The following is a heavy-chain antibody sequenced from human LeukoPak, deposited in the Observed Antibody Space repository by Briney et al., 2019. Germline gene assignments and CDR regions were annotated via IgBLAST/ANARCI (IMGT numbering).Heavy chain of an antibody. CDR3: ARNPVYYYDSSGYPLYYYYYMDV. CDR1: GGSISSYY. V-gene: IGHV4-59*01. D-gene: IGHD3-22*01. J-gene: IGHJ6*03. Sequence: SETLSLTCTVSGGSISSYYWSWIRQPPGKGLERIGYIYYSGSTNYNPSLKSRVTISVDTSKNQFSLKLSSVTAADTAVYYCARNPVYYYDSSGYPLYYYYYMDVWGKGTTVTVSS. CDR2: IYYSGST.